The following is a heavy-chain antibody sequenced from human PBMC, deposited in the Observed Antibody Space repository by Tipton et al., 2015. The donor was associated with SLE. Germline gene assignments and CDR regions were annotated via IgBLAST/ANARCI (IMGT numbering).Heavy chain of an antibody. Sequence: SLRLSCTVSGFNFGDYAMSWVRQAPGKGLVWVSRLNTDGSTTHYADSVKGRFIISRDNAKNTLHLLLNNLRVEDTAVYYCARESRPYRYGGQDYWGQGTLVTVSS. J-gene: IGHJ4*02. V-gene: IGHV3-74*01. CDR2: LNTDGSTT. CDR1: GFNFGDYA. CDR3: ARESRPYRYGGQDY. D-gene: IGHD4-23*01.